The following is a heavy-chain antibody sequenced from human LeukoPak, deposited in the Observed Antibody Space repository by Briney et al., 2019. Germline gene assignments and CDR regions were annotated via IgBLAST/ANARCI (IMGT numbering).Heavy chain of an antibody. Sequence: ASVKVSCKASGYTFTSYGISWVRQAPGQGLEWMGWISAYNGNTNYAQKFQGRVTMTRDTSISTAYMELSRLRSDDTAVYYCARDIYYDSSGYPHDYWGQGTLVTVSS. CDR3: ARDIYYDSSGYPHDY. J-gene: IGHJ4*02. D-gene: IGHD3-22*01. CDR2: ISAYNGNT. CDR1: GYTFTSYG. V-gene: IGHV1-18*01.